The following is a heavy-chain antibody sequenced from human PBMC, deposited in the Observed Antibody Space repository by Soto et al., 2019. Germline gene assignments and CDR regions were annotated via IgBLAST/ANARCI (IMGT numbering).Heavy chain of an antibody. Sequence: EVQLLESGGGLVQPGGSLRLSCAASGFTFNNYAMNWVRQAPGKGLEWVSAISGGGDTTSYADSVKGPFTVSRDGSKNTLYMQMSSLRAEDTALYYCAKGRGGSGSLTPRVDFWGQGTLVTVSS. J-gene: IGHJ4*02. CDR2: ISGGGDTT. V-gene: IGHV3-23*01. CDR3: AKGRGGSGSLTPRVDF. D-gene: IGHD3-10*01. CDR1: GFTFNNYA.